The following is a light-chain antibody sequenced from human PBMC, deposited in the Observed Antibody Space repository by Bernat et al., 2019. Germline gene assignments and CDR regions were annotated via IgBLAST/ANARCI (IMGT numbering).Light chain of an antibody. CDR3: QQYNYYPLT. CDR2: AAF. V-gene: IGKV1-16*01. J-gene: IGKJ5*01. Sequence: DIQMTQSPSSLSASVGDRVTITCRARQGISNYLAWIQQKPGKAPKSLIYAAFVLQSGVPSRFSGSGSGTDFTHTISILQPEDFATYYCQQYNYYPLTFGQVTRLEIK. CDR1: QGISNY.